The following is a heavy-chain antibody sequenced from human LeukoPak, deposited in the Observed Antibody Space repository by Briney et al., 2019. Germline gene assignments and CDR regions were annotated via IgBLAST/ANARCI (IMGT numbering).Heavy chain of an antibody. CDR1: GYTFIHYW. Sequence: GESLKISCQTSGYTFIHYWISWVRQVPGKGLEWMGRIDPSDSYTNYGPPFQGHITISADRSLNTSYLQWSGLKASDTAMCFCARHGPTYFYDSSGVFDVWGRGTMVIVSS. CDR3: ARHGPTYFYDSSGVFDV. J-gene: IGHJ3*01. V-gene: IGHV5-10-1*01. CDR2: IDPSDSYT. D-gene: IGHD3-22*01.